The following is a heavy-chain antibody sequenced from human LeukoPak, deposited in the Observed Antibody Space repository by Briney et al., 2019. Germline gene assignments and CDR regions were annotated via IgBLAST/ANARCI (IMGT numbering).Heavy chain of an antibody. CDR1: GDSISSHY. V-gene: IGHV4-59*11. CDR3: ARDVEGRDSSYYYYYMDV. CDR2: IYDRGST. D-gene: IGHD6-13*01. Sequence: SETLSLTCSVSGDSISSHYWSWIRQPPGKGLEWIAYIYDRGSTTYNPSLKSRVTISVDTSKNQFSLKLSSVTAADTAVYYCARDVEGRDSSYYYYYMDVWGKGTTVTVSS. J-gene: IGHJ6*03.